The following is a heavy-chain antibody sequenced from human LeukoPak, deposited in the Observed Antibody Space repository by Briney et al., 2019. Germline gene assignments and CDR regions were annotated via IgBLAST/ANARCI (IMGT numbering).Heavy chain of an antibody. CDR1: GFTVSGIY. CDR2: ISYDGSNK. CDR3: AKDGRGYCSSISCYRDFQH. Sequence: GGSLRLSCAASGFTVSGIYMSWVRQAAGKGLEWVAVISYDGSNKYYADSVKGRFTISRDNSKNTLYLQMNSLRAEDTAVYYCAKDGRGYCSSISCYRDFQHWGQGTLVTVSS. D-gene: IGHD2-2*02. J-gene: IGHJ1*01. V-gene: IGHV3-30*18.